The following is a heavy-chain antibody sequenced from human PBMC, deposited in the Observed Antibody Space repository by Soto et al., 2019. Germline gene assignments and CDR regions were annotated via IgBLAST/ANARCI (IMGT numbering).Heavy chain of an antibody. CDR1: GGSISNFY. CDR2: VYYTGST. V-gene: IGHV4-59*08. J-gene: IGHJ6*03. CDR3: ARTVLGPDLLADSFVDYYYYMAV. Sequence: SETLSLTCTVSGGSISNFYWSWIRQPPGKGLEWIVYVYYTGSTSYNPSLKRRVTFSADSSRGQFSLRLNSVTAADTAVYYCARTVLGPDLLADSFVDYYYYMAVWGQGTTVTVSS. D-gene: IGHD3-9*01.